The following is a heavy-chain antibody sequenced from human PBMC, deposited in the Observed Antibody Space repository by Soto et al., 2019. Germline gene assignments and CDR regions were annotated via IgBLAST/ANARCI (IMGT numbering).Heavy chain of an antibody. J-gene: IGHJ6*02. Sequence: ASVKVSCKASVYTFTSYDINWVRQATGQGLEWLGWMNPNSGNTGYAQKFQGRVTITRNTSISTAYMELSSLRSEDTAVDYCATGGELLTYYYYYGMDVWGQGTTVTVSS. CDR3: ATGGELLTYYYYYGMDV. V-gene: IGHV1-8*01. CDR2: MNPNSGNT. D-gene: IGHD1-26*01. CDR1: VYTFTSYD.